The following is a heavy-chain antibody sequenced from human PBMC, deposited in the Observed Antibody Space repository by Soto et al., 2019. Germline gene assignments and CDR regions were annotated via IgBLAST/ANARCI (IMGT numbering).Heavy chain of an antibody. CDR2: TYPGDSDT. V-gene: IGHV5-51*01. CDR1: GYTFTNYW. J-gene: IGHJ6*02. CDR3: AASIFSYGMDV. Sequence: ESLTITCKGFGYTFTNYWSGWVRQMPGKGPEWMGITYPGDSDTKYTPSFQGQVTISADKSIPTPHLQWSSLTASDTAIYYCAASIFSYGMDVWGQGPPVTVSS.